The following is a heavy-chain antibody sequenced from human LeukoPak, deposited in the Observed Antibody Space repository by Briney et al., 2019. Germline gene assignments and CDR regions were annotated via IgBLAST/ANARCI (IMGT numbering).Heavy chain of an antibody. J-gene: IGHJ4*02. Sequence: GGSLRLSCAASGLTFSRYYMSWIRQAPGKGLEWVSYISDSGSTVFYADSVKGRFTISRDNSKNTLYLQMNSLRAEDTAVYYCAKGLVAAGRPLFDYWGQGTLVTVSS. D-gene: IGHD6-13*01. CDR3: AKGLVAAGRPLFDY. V-gene: IGHV3-11*01. CDR1: GLTFSRYY. CDR2: ISDSGSTV.